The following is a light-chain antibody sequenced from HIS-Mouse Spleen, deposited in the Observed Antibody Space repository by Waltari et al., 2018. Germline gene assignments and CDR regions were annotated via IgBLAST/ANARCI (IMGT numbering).Light chain of an antibody. J-gene: IGLJ2*01. V-gene: IGLV3-10*01. CDR3: YSTDSSGNHRV. CDR2: EDS. Sequence: SYELTQPPSVSVPPGQTAMIPDSGDSLPKKSAYWYQQKSGQAPVLVIYEDSKRPSGSPERFSGSSSGTRATLTISGAQVEDEADYYCYSTDSSGNHRVFGGGTKLTVL. CDR1: SLPKKS.